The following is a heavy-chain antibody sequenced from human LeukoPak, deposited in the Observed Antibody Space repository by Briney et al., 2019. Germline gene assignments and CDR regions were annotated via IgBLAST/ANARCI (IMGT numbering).Heavy chain of an antibody. CDR1: GGSISSGDYY. CDR2: IYYSGST. Sequence: SRTLSLTCTVSGGSISSGDYYWSWIRQPPGKGLEWIGYIYYSGSTYYNPSLKSRVTISVDTSKNQFSLKLSSVTAADTAVYYCASLAAVYYYYGMDVWGQGTTVTVSS. CDR3: ASLAAVYYYYGMDV. V-gene: IGHV4-30-4*01. D-gene: IGHD6-13*01. J-gene: IGHJ6*02.